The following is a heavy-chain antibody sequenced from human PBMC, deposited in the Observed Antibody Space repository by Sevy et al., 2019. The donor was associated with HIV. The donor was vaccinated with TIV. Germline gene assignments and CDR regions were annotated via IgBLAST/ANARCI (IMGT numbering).Heavy chain of an antibody. V-gene: IGHV3-9*01. CDR1: AFTLDDYA. D-gene: IGHD4-4*01. CDR2: ISSNGGYK. CDR3: VIGSDRLLTTYFDL. J-gene: IGHJ4*02. Sequence: GGSLRLSCAASAFTLDDYAMNWVRQAPGKGLEWDSGISSNGGYKGYADSVKGRFTISRDNAKKSLYLQMNSLRVEDTALYYCVIGSDRLLTTYFDLWGQGTLVTVSS.